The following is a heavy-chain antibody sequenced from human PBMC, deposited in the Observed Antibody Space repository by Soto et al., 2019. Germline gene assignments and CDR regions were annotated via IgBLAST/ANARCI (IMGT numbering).Heavy chain of an antibody. CDR1: GYIFTSYG. J-gene: IGHJ1*01. D-gene: IGHD6-13*01. CDR2: ISAYKGDT. V-gene: IGHV1-18*01. Sequence: SEKVSCKASGYIFTSYGISWVRLAPGQGLEWMGWISAYKGDTKYAQKLQGRVTMTTDTSTRTAYMELRSLTSDDTAVYYCASVAASGTSPPPHGCDGWGKGSRVT. CDR3: ASVAASGTSPPPHGCDG.